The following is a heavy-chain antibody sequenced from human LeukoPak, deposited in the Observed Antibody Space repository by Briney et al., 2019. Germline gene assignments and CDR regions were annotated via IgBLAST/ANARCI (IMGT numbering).Heavy chain of an antibody. J-gene: IGHJ4*02. V-gene: IGHV3-48*01. Sequence: GGSLRLSCAASGFTFNTYTMNWVRQAPGKGLEWVSYISGSSGIIDYADSVRGRFTISRDNAKNSLYLQMNSLRAEDTAVYYCTTDVSLWFEILLHWGQGTVVTVSS. CDR2: ISGSSGII. CDR1: GFTFNTYT. D-gene: IGHD2/OR15-2a*01. CDR3: TTDVSLWFEILLH.